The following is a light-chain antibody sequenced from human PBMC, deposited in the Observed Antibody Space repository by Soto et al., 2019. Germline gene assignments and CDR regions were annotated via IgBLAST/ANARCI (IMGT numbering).Light chain of an antibody. CDR1: QGISDY. J-gene: IGKJ3*01. V-gene: IGKV1-27*01. Sequence: DIQMTQSPSSLSAFLGDRVTITCRASQGISDYLVWYQQKPGKVPKLLIYAASTLQSGVPPRFSGIGSQTDLTLSTSSLQTEDVETYYVNNYYRSPFTFGPGTKVDIK. CDR2: AAS. CDR3: NNYYRSPFT.